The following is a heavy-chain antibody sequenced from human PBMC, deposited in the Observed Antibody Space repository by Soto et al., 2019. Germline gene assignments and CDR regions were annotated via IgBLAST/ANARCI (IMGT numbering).Heavy chain of an antibody. V-gene: IGHV4-31*03. Sequence: PSETLSLTCTVSGGSISSGGYYWSWIHHHPGKGLEWIGYIYYSVSTYYNPSLKSRVTISVDTSKNQFSLKLSSVTAADTAVYYCARDAGEGIAVAGGKSEDWGKRNIVNGSS. CDR2: IYYSVST. CDR1: GGSISSGGYY. J-gene: IGHJ6*04. CDR3: ARDAGEGIAVAGGKSED. D-gene: IGHD6-19*01.